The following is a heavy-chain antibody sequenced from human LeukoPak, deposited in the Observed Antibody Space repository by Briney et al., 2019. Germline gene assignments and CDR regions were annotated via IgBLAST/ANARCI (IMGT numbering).Heavy chain of an antibody. CDR3: ARDAAAAGTGLGWFDP. J-gene: IGHJ5*02. CDR2: INPSGGDT. V-gene: IGHV1-46*01. Sequence: ASVKVSCKASGFTFSSYYMHWVRQAPGQGLEWMGLINPSGGDTSYAQKFQGRVTMTRDTSTSTVYMELRSLRSEDTAMYYCARDAAAAGTGLGWFDPWGQGTLSPSPQ. CDR1: GFTFSSYY. D-gene: IGHD6-13*01.